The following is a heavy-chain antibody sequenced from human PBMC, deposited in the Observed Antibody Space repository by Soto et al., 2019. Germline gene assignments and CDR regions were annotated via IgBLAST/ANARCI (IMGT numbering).Heavy chain of an antibody. D-gene: IGHD2-15*01. CDR2: IYSGGST. V-gene: IGHV3-53*04. J-gene: IGHJ6*03. Sequence: GGSLRLSCAASGFTVSSNYMSWVRQAPGKGLEWVSVIYSGGSTYYADSVKGRFTISRHNSKNTLYLQMNSLRAEDTAVYYCARDMKVVVAATHYYYYYMDVWGKGTTVTVSS. CDR3: ARDMKVVVAATHYYYYYMDV. CDR1: GFTVSSNY.